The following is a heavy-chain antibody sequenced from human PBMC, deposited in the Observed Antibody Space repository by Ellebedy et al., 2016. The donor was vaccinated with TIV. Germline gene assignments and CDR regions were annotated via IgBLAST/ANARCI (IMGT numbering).Heavy chain of an antibody. CDR3: ARRGVVTALDAFDI. CDR2: IDPSDSFT. J-gene: IGHJ3*02. D-gene: IGHD2-21*02. CDR1: GYSFSTYW. Sequence: PGGSLRLSCTGSGYSFSTYWISWVRQMPGKGLEWMGRIDPSDSFTNYNPSFQGHVSLPVDTSIATAYLQWASLKASDSAIYYCARRGVVTALDAFDIWGQGTMVTVSS. V-gene: IGHV5-10-1*01.